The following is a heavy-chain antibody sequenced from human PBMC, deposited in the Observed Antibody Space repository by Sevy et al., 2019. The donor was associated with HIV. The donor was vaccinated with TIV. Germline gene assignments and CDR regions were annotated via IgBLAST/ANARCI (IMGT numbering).Heavy chain of an antibody. CDR3: ARAIAAAGNY. D-gene: IGHD6-13*01. CDR1: GGSFSGYY. Sequence: SETLSLTCAVYGGSFSGYYWSWIRQPPGKGLEWIGEINHSGSTNYNPSLKSRVTISVDTSKNQFSLKLGSVTAADTAVYYCARAIAAAGNYWGQGTLVTVSS. V-gene: IGHV4-34*01. CDR2: INHSGST. J-gene: IGHJ4*02.